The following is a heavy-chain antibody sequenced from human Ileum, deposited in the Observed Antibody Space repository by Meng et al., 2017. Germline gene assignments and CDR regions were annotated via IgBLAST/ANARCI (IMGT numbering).Heavy chain of an antibody. CDR1: GFTFSSYD. CDR3: APPKGVVAAATDPVY. J-gene: IGHJ4*02. D-gene: IGHD2-15*01. CDR2: ISSSGGRT. V-gene: IGHV3-23*01. Sequence: EVQLLESGGGLGQPGGSLRRSCAASGFTFSSYDMSWVRQAPGKGLEGVSGISSSGGRTDYADSVKGRFTISRDNSKNRLYLQMNSLRVEDTAVYYCAPPKGVVAAATDPVYWGQGTLVTVSS.